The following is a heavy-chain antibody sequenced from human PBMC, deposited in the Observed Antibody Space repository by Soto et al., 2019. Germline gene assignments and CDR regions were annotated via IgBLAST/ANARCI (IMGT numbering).Heavy chain of an antibody. CDR1: GGSIGSYY. CDR2: IYYSGST. D-gene: IGHD3-3*01. J-gene: IGHJ4*02. V-gene: IGHV4-59*08. Sequence: KLSETLSLTCTVSGGSIGSYYWSWIRQPPGKGLEWIGYIYYSGSTNYNPSLKSRVTISVDTSKNQFSLKLSSVTAADTAVYYCVGADYGFWSGYYTGFDYWGQGTLVTVSS. CDR3: VGADYGFWSGYYTGFDY.